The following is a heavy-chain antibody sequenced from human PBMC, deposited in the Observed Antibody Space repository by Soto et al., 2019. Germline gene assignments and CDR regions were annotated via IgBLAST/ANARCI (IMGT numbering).Heavy chain of an antibody. V-gene: IGHV4-31*03. CDR2: IYYNGNT. CDR1: GGSISSGGYY. D-gene: IGHD5-12*01. Sequence: PSETLSLTCTVSGGSISSGGYYWSWIRQHPGKGLEWIGYIYYNGNTYYNPSLKSRVTISLDTSKNQFSLKLSSVTAADTAVYYCARDVPDGYNKEYFDYWGQGTLVTVSS. CDR3: ARDVPDGYNKEYFDY. J-gene: IGHJ4*02.